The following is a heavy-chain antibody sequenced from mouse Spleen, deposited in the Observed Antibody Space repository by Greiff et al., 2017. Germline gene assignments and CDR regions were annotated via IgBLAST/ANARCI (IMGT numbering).Heavy chain of an antibody. J-gene: IGHJ4*01. Sequence: VQLQQSVAELVRPGASVKLSCTASGFNIKNTYMHWVKQRPEQGLEWIGRIDPANGNTKYAPKFQGKATITADTSSNTAYLQLSSLTSEDTAIYYCSITTATFYYAMDYWGQGTSVTVSS. CDR3: SITTATFYYAMDY. CDR1: GFNIKNTY. V-gene: IGHV14-3*01. D-gene: IGHD1-2*01. CDR2: IDPANGNT.